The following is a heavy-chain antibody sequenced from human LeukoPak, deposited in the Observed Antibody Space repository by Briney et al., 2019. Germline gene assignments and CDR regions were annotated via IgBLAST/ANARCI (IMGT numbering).Heavy chain of an antibody. CDR3: AREAKDSSSWYGWGAFDI. D-gene: IGHD6-13*01. V-gene: IGHV3-30*14. Sequence: GGSLRFSCAASGFTFSSYAMHWVRQAPGKGLEWVAVISYDGSNKYYADSVKGRFTISRDNSKNTLYLQMNSLRAEDTAVYYCAREAKDSSSWYGWGAFDIWGQGTMVTVSS. CDR2: ISYDGSNK. J-gene: IGHJ3*02. CDR1: GFTFSSYA.